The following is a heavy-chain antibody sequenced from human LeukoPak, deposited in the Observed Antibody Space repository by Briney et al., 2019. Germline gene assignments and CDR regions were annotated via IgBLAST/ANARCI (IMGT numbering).Heavy chain of an antibody. CDR1: GGSIVSSTFY. D-gene: IGHD5-24*01. CDR2: IHHSGST. Sequence: SETLSLTCSVSGGSIVSSTFYWGWVRQPPGKGLEWIGIIHHSGSTYYNSSLKSRVTISVDTSKNTLSLKLNSVTAADTAVYYCARENWRDGYVGSXWGQGTLVTVSS. V-gene: IGHV4-39*07. CDR3: ARENWRDGYVGSX. J-gene: IGHJ4*02.